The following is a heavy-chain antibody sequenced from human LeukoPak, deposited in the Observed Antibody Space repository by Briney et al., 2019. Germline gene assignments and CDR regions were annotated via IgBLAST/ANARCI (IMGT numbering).Heavy chain of an antibody. CDR2: ISWNSGSI. Sequence: GGSLRLCCSASGFTFDDYAMHWVRQGPGKGLAWVSGISWNSGSIAYADSVKGRFTISRDNAKNSLYLQMDSLRAEDTALYYCAKALSMVRGLDYWGQGTLVTVSS. V-gene: IGHV3-9*01. CDR3: AKALSMVRGLDY. D-gene: IGHD3-10*01. CDR1: GFTFDDYA. J-gene: IGHJ4*02.